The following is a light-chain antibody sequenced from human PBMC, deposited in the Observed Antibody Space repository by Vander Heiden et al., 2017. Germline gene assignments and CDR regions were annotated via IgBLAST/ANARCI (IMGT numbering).Light chain of an antibody. CDR3: QHSYSAPYT. V-gene: IGKV1-39*01. J-gene: IGKJ2*01. CDR2: AAS. CDR1: QSSTSY. Sequence: DIQMTQSPSYLSASVGDRVTITCRASQSSTSYLNWYQQKPGEAPKLLIYAASTLESGVPSRFSGSGSGTDFTLTISSLQPEDFATYYCQHSYSAPYTFGQGTKLEIK.